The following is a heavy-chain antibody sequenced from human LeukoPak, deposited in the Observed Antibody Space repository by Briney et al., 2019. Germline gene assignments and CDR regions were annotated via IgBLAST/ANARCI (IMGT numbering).Heavy chain of an antibody. CDR1: GYTFTGYY. D-gene: IGHD3-9*01. Sequence: ASVKVSCKASGYTFTGYYMHWVRQAPGQGLEWMGWINPNSGGTNYAQKFQGRVTMTRDMSTSTVYMELSSLRSEDTAVYYCARDRGFLTGYHYYYYMDVWGKGTTVTVSS. V-gene: IGHV1-2*02. CDR3: ARDRGFLTGYHYYYYMDV. J-gene: IGHJ6*03. CDR2: INPNSGGT.